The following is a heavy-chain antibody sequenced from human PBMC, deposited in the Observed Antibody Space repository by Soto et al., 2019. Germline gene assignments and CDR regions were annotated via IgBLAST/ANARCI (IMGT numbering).Heavy chain of an antibody. CDR2: VHFSGST. CDR3: AREFGFEAAGFDY. D-gene: IGHD6-13*01. J-gene: IGHJ4*02. Sequence: SETLCLTCTVSGGTFSSFDWSWIRQPPGKGLEWIGNVHFSGSTDYNPSLRSRVSISLDTSNNKFSLNLSSVTAADTAVYFCAREFGFEAAGFDYWGQGALVTVSS. CDR1: GGTFSSFD. V-gene: IGHV4-59*01.